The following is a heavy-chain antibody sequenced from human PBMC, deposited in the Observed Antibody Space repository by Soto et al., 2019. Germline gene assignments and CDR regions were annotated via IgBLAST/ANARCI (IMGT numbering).Heavy chain of an antibody. CDR2: VSANNGHT. CDR1: GFTFSNYG. Sequence: AAVKVSCKASGFTFSNYGLNWVRQAPGQGXEWMGWVSANNGHTNYAQNLQGRVSMTTDTSTSTAYMELRGLRFDDTAVYYCARDIESVTAKHFFYYYPMDVWGQGTTVTVSS. V-gene: IGHV1-18*01. CDR3: ARDIESVTAKHFFYYYPMDV. D-gene: IGHD2-8*01. J-gene: IGHJ6*02.